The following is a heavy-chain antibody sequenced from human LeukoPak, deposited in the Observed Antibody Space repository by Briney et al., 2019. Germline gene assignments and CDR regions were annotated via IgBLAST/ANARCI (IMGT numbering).Heavy chain of an antibody. CDR2: IRYDGSNK. CDR1: GFTFSSYG. CDR3: GRGTNDYPGSDY. V-gene: IGHV3-30*02. J-gene: IGHJ4*02. D-gene: IGHD3-16*01. Sequence: PGGSLRLSCAASGFTFSSYGMHWVRQAPGKGLEWVAFIRYDGSNKYYADSVKGRFTISRDNSKNTLYLQMNSLRAEDTAVYYCGRGTNDYPGSDYWGQGTLVTVSS.